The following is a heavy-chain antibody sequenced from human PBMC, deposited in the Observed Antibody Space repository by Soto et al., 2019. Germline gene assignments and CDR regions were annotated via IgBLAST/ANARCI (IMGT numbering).Heavy chain of an antibody. V-gene: IGHV3-30-3*01. J-gene: IGHJ4*02. CDR1: GFTFNNHA. Sequence: QVQLVESGGGVVRPGESLRLSCAASGFTFNNHALHWVRQAPGKGLEWVALVSYEGSIQYYADSVKGRFSVSRDSSTNRLYLQMNSLKAEDTAVYSCVRAMAVLHLFLSGSFFGFWGRGTLVTVSS. D-gene: IGHD3-10*01. CDR3: VRAMAVLHLFLSGSFFGF. CDR2: VSYEGSIQ.